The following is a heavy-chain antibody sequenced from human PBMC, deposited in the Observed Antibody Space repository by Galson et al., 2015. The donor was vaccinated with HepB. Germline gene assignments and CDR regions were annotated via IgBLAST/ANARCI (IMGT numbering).Heavy chain of an antibody. V-gene: IGHV3-23*01. CDR1: GFIFRNHA. J-gene: IGHJ5*02. CDR3: AKYDFWSGGWFDP. Sequence: SLRLSCAASGFIFRNHAMSWVRQAPGKGLEWVSGISGKGDATYFADSVKGRFTISRDNSKNTLYLQMNSLRAEDTAVYYCAKYDFWSGGWFDPWGQGTLVTVSS. CDR2: ISGKGDAT. D-gene: IGHD3-3*01.